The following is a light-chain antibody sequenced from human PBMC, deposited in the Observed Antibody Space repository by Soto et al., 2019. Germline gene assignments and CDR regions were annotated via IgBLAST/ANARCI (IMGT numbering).Light chain of an antibody. V-gene: IGKV1-5*03. CDR3: QQYESFPRT. CDR2: KAS. Sequence: DIQMTQSPSTLSAYVGDRVTITCRASQSINNWLAWYQQKPGKAPKLFIFKASTLEIGVPSRFSGSGSGTEFTLSISSLQPDDFATYFCQQYESFPRTFGQGTKVEMK. CDR1: QSINNW. J-gene: IGKJ1*01.